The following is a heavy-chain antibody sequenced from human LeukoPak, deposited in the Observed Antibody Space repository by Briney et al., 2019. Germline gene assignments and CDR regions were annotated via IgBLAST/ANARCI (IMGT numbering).Heavy chain of an antibody. CDR2: IYYSGST. CDR1: GGSISIYY. D-gene: IGHD2-21*01. CDR3: ASLYSNY. Sequence: SETLSLTCTVSGGSISIYYWSWIRQPPGKGLEWIGYIYYSGSTNYNPSLKSRVTISVDTSKNQFSLKLSSVTAADTAVYYCASLYSNYWGQGTLVTVSS. J-gene: IGHJ4*02. V-gene: IGHV4-59*01.